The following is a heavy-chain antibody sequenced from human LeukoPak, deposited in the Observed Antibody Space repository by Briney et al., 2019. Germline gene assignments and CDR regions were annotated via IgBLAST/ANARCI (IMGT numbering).Heavy chain of an antibody. CDR1: GYTFTGYT. CDR2: INPNSGGT. V-gene: IGHV1-2*02. Sequence: GASVKVSCKASGYTFTGYTMHWVRQAPGQGLEWMGWINPNSGGTNYAQKFQGRVTMTRDTSISTAYMELSSLTSDDAAVFYCARGRSGAYDYGSYFDFWGQGALVTVSS. CDR3: ARGRSGAYDYGSYFDF. D-gene: IGHD3-10*01. J-gene: IGHJ4*02.